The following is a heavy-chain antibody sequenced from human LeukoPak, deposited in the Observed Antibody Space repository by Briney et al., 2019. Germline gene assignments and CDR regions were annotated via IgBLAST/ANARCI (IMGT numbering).Heavy chain of an antibody. D-gene: IGHD5-12*01. CDR3: ARSGYSGYLFDY. V-gene: IGHV4-59*01. Sequence: PSETPSLTCTVSGGSISSYYWSWIRQPPGKGLEWIGYIYYSGSTNYNPSLKGRVTISVDTSKNQFSLKLSSVTAADTAVYYCARSGYSGYLFDYWGQGTLVTVSS. J-gene: IGHJ4*02. CDR2: IYYSGST. CDR1: GGSISSYY.